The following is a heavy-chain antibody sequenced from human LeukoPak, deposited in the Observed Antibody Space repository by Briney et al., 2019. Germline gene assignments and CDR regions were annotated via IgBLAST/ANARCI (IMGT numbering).Heavy chain of an antibody. V-gene: IGHV1-46*01. Sequence: ASVKVSCKASGYTFTNYYMHWVRQAPGQGLEWMGIINPSGGSTSYTQKFQGRVTMTRNTSISTAYMELSSLRSEDTAVYYCARSEILLMATITEWTPFDYWGQGTLVTVSS. CDR2: INPSGGST. J-gene: IGHJ4*02. CDR3: ARSEILLMATITEWTPFDY. CDR1: GYTFTNYY. D-gene: IGHD5-24*01.